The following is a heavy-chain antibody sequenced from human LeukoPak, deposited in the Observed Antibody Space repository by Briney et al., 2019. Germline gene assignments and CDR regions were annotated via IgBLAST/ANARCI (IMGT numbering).Heavy chain of an antibody. V-gene: IGHV1-18*01. CDR2: ISAYNGNT. CDR1: GGTFSSYA. J-gene: IGHJ4*02. D-gene: IGHD6-13*01. Sequence: ASVKVSCKASGGTFSSYAISWVRQAPGQGLEWMGWISAYNGNTNYAQKLQGRVTMTTDTSTSTAYMELRSLRSDDTAVYYCARGAAAGSFDYWGQGTLVTVSS. CDR3: ARGAAAGSFDY.